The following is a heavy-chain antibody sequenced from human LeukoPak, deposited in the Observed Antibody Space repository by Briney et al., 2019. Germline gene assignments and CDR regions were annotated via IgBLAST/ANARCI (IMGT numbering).Heavy chain of an antibody. V-gene: IGHV3-23*01. D-gene: IGHD3-22*01. CDR2: ISGSGIDT. CDR3: ARDLSDSSGYRNFYYYYMDV. Sequence: GGSLRLSCAASGFTFNIYGMGWVRQALGKGLEWVSVISGSGIDTYNADSVKGRFTISRDNSKHTVFLQMNSLRAEDTAVYYCARDLSDSSGYRNFYYYYMDVWGKGTTVTISS. CDR1: GFTFNIYG. J-gene: IGHJ6*03.